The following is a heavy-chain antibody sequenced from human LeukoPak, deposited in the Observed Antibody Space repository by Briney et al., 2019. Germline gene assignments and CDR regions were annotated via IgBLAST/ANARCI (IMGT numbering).Heavy chain of an antibody. CDR3: AKDRDRPLDFWDY. CDR1: GFTVSSNY. V-gene: IGHV3-53*01. CDR2: IYSGGST. J-gene: IGHJ4*02. Sequence: GGSLRLSCAASGFTVSSNYMSWVRQAPGKGLEWVSVIYSGGSTYYADSVKGRFTISRDNSKNTLYLQMNSLRAEDTAVYYCAKDRDRPLDFWDYWGQGTLVTVSS.